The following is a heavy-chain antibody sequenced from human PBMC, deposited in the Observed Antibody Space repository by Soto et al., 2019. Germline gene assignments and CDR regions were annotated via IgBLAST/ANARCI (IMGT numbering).Heavy chain of an antibody. J-gene: IGHJ4*02. CDR3: ARVRAYSYGYADY. Sequence: KTSETLSLTCSVSGGSINSVDYYWSWIRQPPGKGLEWIAYIYYTGTTFYNPSLQSRVTMSLDTSKNQFSLKLSSVTAADTAVYYCARVRAYSYGYADYRGQATLVPVSP. D-gene: IGHD5-18*01. CDR2: IYYTGTT. V-gene: IGHV4-30-4*01. CDR1: GGSINSVDYY.